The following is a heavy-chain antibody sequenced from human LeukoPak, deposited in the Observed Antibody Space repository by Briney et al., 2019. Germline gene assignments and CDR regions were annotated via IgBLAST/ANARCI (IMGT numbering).Heavy chain of an antibody. CDR2: IYSGGST. D-gene: IGHD2-15*01. V-gene: IGHV3-53*01. Sequence: PGGSLRLSCAASGFTVSSNYMSWVRQAPGKGLEWVSVIYSGGSTYYADSVKGRFTISRDNSKNTLYLQMNSLRAEDTAVYYCARVRGSPPPAYYMDFWAKGPRSPSP. CDR1: GFTVSSNY. J-gene: IGHJ6*03. CDR3: ARVRGSPPPAYYMDF.